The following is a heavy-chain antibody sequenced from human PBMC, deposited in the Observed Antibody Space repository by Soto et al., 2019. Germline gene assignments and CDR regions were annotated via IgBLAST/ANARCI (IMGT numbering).Heavy chain of an antibody. J-gene: IGHJ5*02. Sequence: QVQLQESGPGLVKPSETLSLTCTVSGGSISSYYWSWIRQPPGKGLEWIGYIYYRGSTNYNPSLKSRVTISVDTSKNLFSLKLSSVTAADTAVYYCARQSYDFWSGYYTEGNWFDPWGQGTLVTVSS. CDR2: IYYRGST. D-gene: IGHD3-3*01. CDR3: ARQSYDFWSGYYTEGNWFDP. V-gene: IGHV4-59*08. CDR1: GGSISSYY.